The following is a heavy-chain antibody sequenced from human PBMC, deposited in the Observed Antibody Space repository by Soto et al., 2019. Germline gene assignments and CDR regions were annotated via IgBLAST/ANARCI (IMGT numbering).Heavy chain of an antibody. CDR2: ISYDGSNK. D-gene: IGHD4-17*01. V-gene: IGHV3-30-3*01. CDR1: GFTFSTYA. J-gene: IGHJ3*01. Sequence: GGSLRLSCAASGFTFSTYAMHWVRQAPGKGLEWVAVISYDGSNKYYANSVKGRFIISRDSSKNTVHLQMNSLSAEDTAVYYCAREISRMTTVTLGAFDVWGQGTMVTVSS. CDR3: AREISRMTTVTLGAFDV.